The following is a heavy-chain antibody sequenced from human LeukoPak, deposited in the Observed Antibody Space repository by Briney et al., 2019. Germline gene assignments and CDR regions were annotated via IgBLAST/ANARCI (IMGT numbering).Heavy chain of an antibody. V-gene: IGHV1-2*02. CDR1: GYTFTGYY. CDR3: ARPMVGGVIHAFDI. J-gene: IGHJ3*02. D-gene: IGHD3-10*01. CDR2: INPNSGGR. Sequence: ASVKVSCKASGYTFTGYYMHWVRQAPGQGLEWMGWINPNSGGRNYAQKFQGRVTMTRDTSISTAYMELSRLRSDDTAVYYCARPMVGGVIHAFDIWGQGTMVTVSS.